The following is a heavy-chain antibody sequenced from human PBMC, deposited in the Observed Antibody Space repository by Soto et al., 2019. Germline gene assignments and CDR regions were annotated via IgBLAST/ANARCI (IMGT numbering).Heavy chain of an antibody. V-gene: IGHV4-30-2*05. Sequence: SETLSLTCAVSGGSISSGGYSWSWIRQPPGKGLEWIGYIYYSGTTYYNPSLKSRLTISVDTSKNQFSLKLSSVTAADTAVYYCARLNGYCVSTKCHGHYGMAVWGQGTTVTVSS. D-gene: IGHD2-2*03. J-gene: IGHJ6*02. CDR2: IYYSGTT. CDR1: GGSISSGGYS. CDR3: ARLNGYCVSTKCHGHYGMAV.